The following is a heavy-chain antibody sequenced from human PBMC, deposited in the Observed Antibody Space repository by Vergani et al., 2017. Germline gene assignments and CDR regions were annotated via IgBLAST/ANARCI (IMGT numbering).Heavy chain of an antibody. Sequence: QVQLVQSGSELKKPGASLKVSCEASGYTFTDYAMTWVRQAPGQGLEWMGWINTNTGNPTYAQGFTGRFVFSLDTSVSTAYLQINSLKAEDTAVYYCARVXDNYDTGTAYYGYWGQGTLVTVSP. CDR3: ARVXDNYDTGTAYYGY. CDR1: GYTFTDYA. D-gene: IGHD3/OR15-3a*01. V-gene: IGHV7-4-1*02. J-gene: IGHJ4*02. CDR2: INTNTGNP.